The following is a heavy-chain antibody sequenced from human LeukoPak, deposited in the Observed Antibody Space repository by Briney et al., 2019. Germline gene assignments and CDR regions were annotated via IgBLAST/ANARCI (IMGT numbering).Heavy chain of an antibody. CDR3: AREWGYYYDSSGYYYFRPQYFQH. V-gene: IGHV4-39*07. CDR2: INHSGST. D-gene: IGHD3-22*01. J-gene: IGHJ1*01. CDR1: GGSISSSSYY. Sequence: SETLSLTCTVSGGSISSSSYYWGWIRQPPGKGLEWIGEINHSGSTNYNPSLKSRVTISVDTSKNQFSLKLSSVTAADTAVYYCAREWGYYYDSSGYYYFRPQYFQHWGQGTLVTVSS.